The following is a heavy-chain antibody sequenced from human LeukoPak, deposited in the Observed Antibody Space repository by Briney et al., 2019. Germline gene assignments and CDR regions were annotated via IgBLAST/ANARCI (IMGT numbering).Heavy chain of an antibody. D-gene: IGHD3-3*01. Sequence: GSSVKVSCKASGGTFSSYAISWVRQAPGQGLEWMGRIIPIFGTANYAQKFQGRVTITTDESTSTAYMELSSLRSEDTAVYYCARDRFSRIYDFWSGYTWDIWGQGTMVTVSS. J-gene: IGHJ3*02. CDR2: IIPIFGTA. CDR1: GGTFSSYA. V-gene: IGHV1-69*05. CDR3: ARDRFSRIYDFWSGYTWDI.